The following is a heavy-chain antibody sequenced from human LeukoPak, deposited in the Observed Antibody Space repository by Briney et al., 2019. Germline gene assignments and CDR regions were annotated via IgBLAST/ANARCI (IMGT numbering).Heavy chain of an antibody. D-gene: IGHD1-26*01. J-gene: IGHJ4*02. Sequence: GGSLRLSCAASGFTFSSYWMSWVRQAPGKGLEWVANIKQDGSEKYYVDSVKGRFTISRDNAKNSLYLQMNSLRAEDTAVYYCARDLIHSESSALDYWGQGTLVTVSS. CDR2: IKQDGSEK. CDR3: ARDLIHSESSALDY. CDR1: GFTFSSYW. V-gene: IGHV3-7*01.